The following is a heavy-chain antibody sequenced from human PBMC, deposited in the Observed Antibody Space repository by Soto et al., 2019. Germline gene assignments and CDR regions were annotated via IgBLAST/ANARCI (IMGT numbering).Heavy chain of an antibody. D-gene: IGHD1-26*01. CDR3: LRGGEAATRHTDFDS. Sequence: SETLSLTCDVSGGSIDHSHSFWGWIRRPSGKGLDFNGGVCYSGGADYTPSLKSRVTVSVATSMNNLSLSANSVNAADTAVSFCLRGGEAATRHTDFDSCGRRILGAV. CDR1: GGSIDHSHSF. J-gene: IGHJ4*02. V-gene: IGHV4-39*02. CDR2: VCYSGGA.